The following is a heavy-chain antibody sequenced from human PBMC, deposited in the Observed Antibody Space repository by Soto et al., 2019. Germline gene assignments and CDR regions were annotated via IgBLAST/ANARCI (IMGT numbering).Heavy chain of an antibody. J-gene: IGHJ4*02. CDR1: GFSLTTTGVG. Sequence: QITLRESGPTLVKPTQTLTLTCTFSGFSLTTTGVGLGWIRQPPGNALQWLALIYWDDYKRYSPSLKSRLTITKDTSKYQVVLTPANMHPVDTATYCCSQREARAKALFDYLGPGIPVTVTS. CDR2: IYWDDYK. CDR3: SQREARAKALFDY. V-gene: IGHV2-5*02.